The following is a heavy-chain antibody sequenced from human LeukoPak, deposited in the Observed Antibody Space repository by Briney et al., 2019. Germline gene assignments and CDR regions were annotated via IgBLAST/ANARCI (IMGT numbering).Heavy chain of an antibody. V-gene: IGHV4-34*01. J-gene: IGHJ4*01. Sequence: SETLSLTCAVYGGSFSGYYWSWIRQPPGKGLEWIGEINHSGSTNYNPSLKSRVTMSVDTSKNQFSLKLKSVTAADTAVYYCARATAGVKATTGFDYWGHGTLVTVAS. CDR2: INHSGST. CDR3: ARATAGVKATTGFDY. CDR1: GGSFSGYY. D-gene: IGHD1-26*01.